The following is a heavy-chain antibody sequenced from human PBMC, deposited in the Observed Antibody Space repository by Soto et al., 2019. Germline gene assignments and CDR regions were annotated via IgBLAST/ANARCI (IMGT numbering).Heavy chain of an antibody. Sequence: GASVKVSCKASGYTFTSYGIIWVRQAPGQGLEWMGWISAYNGNTNYAQKLQGRVTMTTDTSTSTAYMELRSLRSDDTAVYYCARAIAAAGNGWFDPWGQGTLVTVSS. V-gene: IGHV1-18*01. CDR3: ARAIAAAGNGWFDP. J-gene: IGHJ5*02. CDR2: ISAYNGNT. CDR1: GYTFTSYG. D-gene: IGHD6-13*01.